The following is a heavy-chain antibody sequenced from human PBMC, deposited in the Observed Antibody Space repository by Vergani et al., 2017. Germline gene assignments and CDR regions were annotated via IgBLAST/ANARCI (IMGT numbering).Heavy chain of an antibody. CDR2: IQFDGSNQ. CDR3: AKHFRGWGIDY. V-gene: IGHV3-30*02. J-gene: IGHJ4*02. D-gene: IGHD3-16*01. Sequence: QVQLVESGGGVVQRGGSLRLSCATSGFTLSNYDMQWIRQGPGKGLEFVAFIQFDGSNQYYADSVKGRFTLSRDFSKNTLYLQMNSLRTDDTATYYCAKHFRGWGIDYWGKGTQVIGSS. CDR1: GFTLSNYD.